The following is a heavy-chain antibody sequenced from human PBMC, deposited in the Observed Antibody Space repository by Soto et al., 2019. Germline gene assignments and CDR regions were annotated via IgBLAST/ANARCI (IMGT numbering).Heavy chain of an antibody. CDR2: VYHDGTN. Sequence: QLKESGPGQVSPSETLSLTCSVSGASIDDRGHHWSWLRRSPGRGLEWIGSVYHDGTNHYNPSLKKRASVSVDTSKNQFSLRLASVTAADTAVYYCARDKGISVVGFFRKDPYFGLDVWGPGTTVTVSS. J-gene: IGHJ6*02. D-gene: IGHD6-19*01. CDR3: ARDKGISVVGFFRKDPYFGLDV. V-gene: IGHV4-39*02. CDR1: GASIDDRGHH.